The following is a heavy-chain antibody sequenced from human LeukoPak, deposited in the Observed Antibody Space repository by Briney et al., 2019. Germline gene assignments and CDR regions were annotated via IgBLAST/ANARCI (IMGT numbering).Heavy chain of an antibody. J-gene: IGHJ6*03. CDR2: ISWNSGNI. CDR3: AKDAYGGATFFYYIDV. CDR1: GFTFYDYA. V-gene: IGHV3-9*01. Sequence: GGSLTLSCAVSGFTFYDYAMHWLRQTPGKGLEWVSGISWNSGNIAYADFVGGRFTISRDNAKNSLSLQMNSLSDEDTAVYYCAKDAYGGATFFYYIDVWGKGTTVTVSS. D-gene: IGHD2/OR15-2a*01.